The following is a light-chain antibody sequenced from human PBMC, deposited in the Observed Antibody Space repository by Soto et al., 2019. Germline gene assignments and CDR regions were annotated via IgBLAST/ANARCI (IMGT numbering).Light chain of an antibody. CDR1: ESISRH. V-gene: IGKV1-39*01. CDR3: QQSYSTPSIT. Sequence: DIQMTQSPSSLSAFVGDRVTITCRASESISRHLNWYQQKPGKAPKLLICAASSLQNGVPSRFSGGGSGTDFTLTISNLQPADFATYHCQQSYSTPSITCGQGTRLEIK. J-gene: IGKJ5*01. CDR2: AAS.